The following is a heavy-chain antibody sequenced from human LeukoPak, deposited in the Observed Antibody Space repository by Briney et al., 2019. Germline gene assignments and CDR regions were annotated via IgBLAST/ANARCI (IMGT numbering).Heavy chain of an antibody. J-gene: IGHJ5*02. CDR1: GYTFTSYG. V-gene: IGHV1-8*02. Sequence: ASVKVSCKASGYTFTSYGISWVRQAPGQGLEWMGWMNPNSGNTGYAQKFQGRVTMTRNTSISTAYMELSSLRSEDTAVYYCARGRQQLVPWGQGTLVTVSS. CDR3: ARGRQQLVP. D-gene: IGHD6-13*01. CDR2: MNPNSGNT.